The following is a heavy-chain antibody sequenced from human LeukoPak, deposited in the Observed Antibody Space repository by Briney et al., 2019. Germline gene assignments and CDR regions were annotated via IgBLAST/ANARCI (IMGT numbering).Heavy chain of an antibody. CDR3: ATMTAITYYDDSSGYVY. J-gene: IGHJ4*02. Sequence: ASVKVSCKVSGYTLTELSMHWVRQAPGKGLEWMGGFDPEDGETIYAQKFQGRVTMTEDTSTDTAYMELSSLRSEDTAVYYCATMTAITYYDDSSGYVYWGQGTLVTVSS. D-gene: IGHD3-22*01. CDR1: GYTLTELS. CDR2: FDPEDGET. V-gene: IGHV1-24*01.